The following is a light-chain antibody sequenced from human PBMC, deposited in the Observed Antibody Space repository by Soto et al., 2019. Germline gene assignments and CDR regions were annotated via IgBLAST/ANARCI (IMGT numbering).Light chain of an antibody. CDR2: EVN. CDR3: SSYAGSSNV. Sequence: QSFLHQPPSASGSPGRSVAISCTGTSSDVGGYNYVSWYQQHPGKAPKLMIYEVNKRPSGVPGRFSGSKSGNTASLTVSGLQAEDEADYYCSSYAGSSNVFGTGTKVTGL. J-gene: IGLJ1*01. CDR1: SSDVGGYNY. V-gene: IGLV2-8*01.